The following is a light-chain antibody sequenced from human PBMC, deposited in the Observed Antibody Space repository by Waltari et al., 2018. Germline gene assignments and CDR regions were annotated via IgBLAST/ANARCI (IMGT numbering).Light chain of an antibody. CDR3: QACDRGSSTVV. V-gene: IGLV3-1*01. Sequence: SYALTQPPSVSVSPGQTASITCSGDKLGDNYASWYRQKARPSPELVSSPHDKRPAAIPERVPASNSGNIVTLAIACTQAVEEADYFCQACDRGSSTVVFGGGTKLTVL. CDR1: KLGDNY. CDR2: PHD. J-gene: IGLJ2*01.